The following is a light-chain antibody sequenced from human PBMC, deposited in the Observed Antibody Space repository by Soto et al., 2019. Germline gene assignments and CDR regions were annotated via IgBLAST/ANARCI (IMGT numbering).Light chain of an antibody. CDR2: DVS. CDR1: SSDVGGYNY. V-gene: IGLV2-14*01. J-gene: IGLJ1*01. Sequence: QSALTQPASVSGSPGQSITISCTGTSSDVGGYNYVSWYQQHPGKAPKFMIYDVSNRPSGVSNRFSGSKSGNTASLTISGLQADDEDDYYCSSYTTSNTRQIVFGTGTKVTVL. CDR3: SSYTTSNTRQIV.